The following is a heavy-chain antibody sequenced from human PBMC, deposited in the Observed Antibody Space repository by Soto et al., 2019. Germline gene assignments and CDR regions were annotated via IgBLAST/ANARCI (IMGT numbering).Heavy chain of an antibody. J-gene: IGHJ4*02. CDR1: GYTFSDYY. CDR2: INPNSGGT. CDR3: ATGWIAAAGRLC. V-gene: IGHV1-2*02. D-gene: IGHD6-25*01. Sequence: GASVKVSCKASGYTFSDYYMFWVRQAPGQGLEWMGWINPNSGGTNYAQKFQGRVTLTRDTSISTAYMELNRLRSDDTAVYYCATGWIAAAGRLCWGQGTLVTVSS.